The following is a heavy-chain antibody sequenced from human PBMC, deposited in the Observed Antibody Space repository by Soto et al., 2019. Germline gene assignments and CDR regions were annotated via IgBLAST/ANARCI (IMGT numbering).Heavy chain of an antibody. V-gene: IGHV3-15*07. CDR3: TTERDEISGYAPNY. CDR1: GFTFNNSW. J-gene: IGHJ4*02. CDR2: IKSRTDGGTT. Sequence: EVQLVESGGGLVKSGGSLRLSCAASGFTFNNSWMNWVRRAPGKGLEWVGRIKSRTDGGTTDYAAPVKDRFTISRDDSKNTLYLQMNSLKTEDTAMSYCTTERDEISGYAPNYWGQGTLVTVSS. D-gene: IGHD3-22*01.